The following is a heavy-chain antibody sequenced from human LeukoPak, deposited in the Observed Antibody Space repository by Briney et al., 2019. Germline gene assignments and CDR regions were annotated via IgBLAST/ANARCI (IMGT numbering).Heavy chain of an antibody. V-gene: IGHV4-30-2*03. J-gene: IGHJ3*02. CDR2: IYYSGST. CDR1: GGSISSGGYY. CDR3: ARADTPDYYDSSGYPVGAFDI. Sequence: SETLSLTCTVSGGSISSGGYYWSWIRQPPGKGLEWIGSIYYSGSTYYNPSLKSRVTISVDTSKNQFSLKLSSVTAADTAVYYCARADTPDYYDSSGYPVGAFDIWGQGTMVTVSS. D-gene: IGHD3-22*01.